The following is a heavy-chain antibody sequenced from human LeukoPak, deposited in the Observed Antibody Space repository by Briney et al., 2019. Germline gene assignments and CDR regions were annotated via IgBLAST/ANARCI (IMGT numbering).Heavy chain of an antibody. V-gene: IGHV1-2*02. Sequence: ASVRVSCKASGYTFTSYDINWVRQATGQGLEWMGWINPNSGGTNYAQKFQGRVTMTRDTSISTAYMELSRLRSDDTAVYYCARDDDVYGSGSYSYDYWGQGTLVTVSS. J-gene: IGHJ4*02. CDR1: GYTFTSYD. CDR2: INPNSGGT. D-gene: IGHD3-10*01. CDR3: ARDDDVYGSGSYSYDY.